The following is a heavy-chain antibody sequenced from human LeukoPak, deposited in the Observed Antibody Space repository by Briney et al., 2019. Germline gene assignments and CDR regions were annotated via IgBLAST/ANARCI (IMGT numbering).Heavy chain of an antibody. CDR2: ISSSSSTI. CDR1: GFTFSSYS. Sequence: QAGGSLRLSCAASGFTFSSYSMTWVRQAPGKGLEWVSYISSSSSTIYYADSVKGRFTISRDNAKNSLYLQMNSLRAEDTAVYYCARDALWFGELFHYYFDYWGQGTLVTVSS. V-gene: IGHV3-48*01. J-gene: IGHJ4*02. D-gene: IGHD3-10*01. CDR3: ARDALWFGELFHYYFDY.